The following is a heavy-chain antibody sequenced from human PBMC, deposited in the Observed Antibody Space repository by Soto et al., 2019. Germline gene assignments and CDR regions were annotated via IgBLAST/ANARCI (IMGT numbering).Heavy chain of an antibody. CDR3: ARDQGGQSGNFIFDT. J-gene: IGHJ4*02. V-gene: IGHV3-33*01. D-gene: IGHD3-16*01. CDR1: GFSFSDYV. Sequence: GGSLRLSCAASGFSFSDYVMLWVRQAPGKGLDWVAVMWYHGRDLFYADSVKGRFTISRDNSKNTLYLQMNSLRAEDTAVYYCARDQGGQSGNFIFDTWGQGTLITVSS. CDR2: MWYHGRDL.